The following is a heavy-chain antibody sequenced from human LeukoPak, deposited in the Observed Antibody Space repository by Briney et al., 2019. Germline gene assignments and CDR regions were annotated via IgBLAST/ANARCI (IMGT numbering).Heavy chain of an antibody. CDR2: INHSGST. D-gene: IGHD6-13*01. V-gene: IGHV4-34*01. Sequence: SETLSLTCAVYGGSFSGYYWSGIRQPPGKGLEWSGEINHSGSTNYNPSIKSRVTISVDTSKNQFSLTLTSVTAADTAVYYCARLYIGGYSRSTNYNWFDPWGQGTLVTVSS. CDR3: ARLYIGGYSRSTNYNWFDP. CDR1: GGSFSGYY. J-gene: IGHJ5*02.